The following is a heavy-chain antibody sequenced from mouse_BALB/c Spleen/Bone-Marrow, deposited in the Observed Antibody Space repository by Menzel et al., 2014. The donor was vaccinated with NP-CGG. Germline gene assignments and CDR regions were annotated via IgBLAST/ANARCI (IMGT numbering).Heavy chain of an antibody. CDR2: ILPGSGST. Sequence: VQLQQSGAELMKPGASVKISCKATGYTSSSYWIEWVKPRPGHGLEWIGEILPGSGSTNYNEKFKGKATFTADTSSNTAYMQLSSLTSEDSAVYYCARLDGYFDYWGQGTTLTVSS. D-gene: IGHD2-3*01. CDR3: ARLDGYFDY. J-gene: IGHJ2*01. V-gene: IGHV1-9*01. CDR1: GYTSSSYW.